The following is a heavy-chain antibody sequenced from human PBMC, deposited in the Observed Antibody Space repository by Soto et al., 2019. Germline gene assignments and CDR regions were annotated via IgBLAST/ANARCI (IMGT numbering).Heavy chain of an antibody. D-gene: IGHD1-20*01. CDR3: AKYASYKFYYFDS. CDR2: VSYDGSDK. CDR1: GFPFSIHG. J-gene: IGHJ4*02. V-gene: IGHV3-30*18. Sequence: GGSLRLSCAASGFPFSIHGMPLVRQAPGKGLEWVAVVSYDGSDKYYAASVKGRFTISRDNSNSTRVLQLNSQIAVNTAVYYCAKYASYKFYYFDSCGQGTVVTVSS.